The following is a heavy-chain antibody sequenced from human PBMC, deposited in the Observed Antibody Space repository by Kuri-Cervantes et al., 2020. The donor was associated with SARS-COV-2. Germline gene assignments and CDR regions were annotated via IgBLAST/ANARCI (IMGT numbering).Heavy chain of an antibody. Sequence: GGFLRPSWPASGFTISSYWMSWVRQAPGKGLEWVANIKQDGSEEYYVDSVKGRFTISRDNAKNSLYLQMNSLRAEDTAVYYCARDTGGTMIYYYYYYGMDVWGQGTTVTVSS. V-gene: IGHV3-7*01. CDR3: ARDTGGTMIYYYYYYGMDV. CDR2: IKQDGSEE. D-gene: IGHD2-8*02. CDR1: GFTISSYW. J-gene: IGHJ6*02.